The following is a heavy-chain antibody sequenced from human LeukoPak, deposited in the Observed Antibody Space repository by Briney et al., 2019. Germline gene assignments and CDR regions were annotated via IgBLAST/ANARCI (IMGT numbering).Heavy chain of an antibody. CDR1: GFTFSSYG. CDR2: ISYDGSNK. D-gene: IGHD1-26*01. V-gene: IGHV3-30*03. CDR3: ARGGSYLSSFNS. J-gene: IGHJ3*02. Sequence: GRSLRLSCAASGFTFSSYGMHWVRQAPGKGLEWVAVISYDGSNKYYADSVKGRFTISRDNSTNTLYLQMNSLRAEDTAVYYCARGGSYLSSFNSGSQGTMVTVSS.